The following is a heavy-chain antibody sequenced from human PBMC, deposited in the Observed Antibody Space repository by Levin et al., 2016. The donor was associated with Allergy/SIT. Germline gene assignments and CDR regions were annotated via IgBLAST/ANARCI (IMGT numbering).Heavy chain of an antibody. J-gene: IGHJ4*02. V-gene: IGHV3-23*01. CDR2: ISGSGGST. CDR3: AKGRTGNSYGSLDS. Sequence: WIRQPPGKGLEWVSGISGSGGSTYYADSVKGRFTISRDNSKNTLYLQMNSLRAEDTAVYYCAKGRTGNSYGSLDSWGQGTLVTVSS. D-gene: IGHD5-18*01.